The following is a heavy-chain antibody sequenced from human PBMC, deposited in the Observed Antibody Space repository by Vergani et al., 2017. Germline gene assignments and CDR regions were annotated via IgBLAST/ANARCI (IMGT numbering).Heavy chain of an antibody. CDR2: IIPIFGTA. V-gene: IGHV1-69*13. D-gene: IGHD3-22*01. J-gene: IGHJ1*01. Sequence: QVQLVQSGAEVKKPGSSVKVSCKASGGTFSSYAISWVRQAPGQGLEWMGRIIPIFGTANYAQKFQGRVTITADESTSTAYMELSSLRSEDTAVYYCAIRGSYYDSSGYYQEYFQHWGQGTLVTVSS. CDR3: AIRGSYYDSSGYYQEYFQH. CDR1: GGTFSSYA.